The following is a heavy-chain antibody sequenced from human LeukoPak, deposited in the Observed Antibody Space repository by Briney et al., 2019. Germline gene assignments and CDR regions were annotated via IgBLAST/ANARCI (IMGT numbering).Heavy chain of an antibody. D-gene: IGHD2-2*01. CDR1: GYTFTSFY. V-gene: IGHV1-18*04. J-gene: IGHJ4*02. CDR2: ISAYNGNT. CDR3: ARAGRIVVVPAGD. Sequence: ASVKVSCKASGYTFTSFYIHWVRQAPGQGLEWMGWISAYNGNTNYAQKLQGRVTMTTDTSTSTAYMELRSLRSDDTAVYYCARAGRIVVVPAGDWGQGTLVTVSS.